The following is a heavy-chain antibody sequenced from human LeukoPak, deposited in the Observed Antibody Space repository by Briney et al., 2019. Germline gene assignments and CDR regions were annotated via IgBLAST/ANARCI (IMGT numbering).Heavy chain of an antibody. J-gene: IGHJ4*02. CDR3: ARDLMGIAYRGAFYY. CDR1: GGSISSYY. CDR2: ISSSGSTI. V-gene: IGHV3-11*01. D-gene: IGHD6-13*01. Sequence: KPSETLSLTCTVPGGSISSYYWSWIRQAPGKGLEWVSYISSSGSTIYYADSVKGRFTISRDNAKNSLYLQMNSLRAEDTAVYYCARDLMGIAYRGAFYYWGQGTLVTVSS.